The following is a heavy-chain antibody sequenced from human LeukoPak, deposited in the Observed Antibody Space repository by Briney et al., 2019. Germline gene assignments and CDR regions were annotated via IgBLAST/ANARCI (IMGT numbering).Heavy chain of an antibody. CDR3: AKGTRWELRCYFDY. J-gene: IGHJ4*02. V-gene: IGHV3-23*01. CDR2: ISGSGGST. D-gene: IGHD1-26*01. Sequence: GGSLRLSCAASGFTFSSYAMSWVRQAPGKGLEWVSAISGSGGSTYYADSVKGRFTISRDSSKNTLYLQMNSLRAEDTAVYYCAKGTRWELRCYFDYWGQGTLVTVSS. CDR1: GFTFSSYA.